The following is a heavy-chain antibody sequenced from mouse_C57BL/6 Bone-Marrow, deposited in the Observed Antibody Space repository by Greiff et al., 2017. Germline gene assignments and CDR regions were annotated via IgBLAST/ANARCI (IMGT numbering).Heavy chain of an antibody. V-gene: IGHV1-59*01. CDR1: GYTFTSYW. J-gene: IGHJ3*01. D-gene: IGHD2-4*01. Sequence: QVQLQQPGAELVRPGTSVKLSCKASGYTFTSYWMHWVKQRPGQGLEWIGVIDPSDSYTNYNQKFKGKATLTVDTSSSTAYMKLKSLTSEDSAVYYCAREYEYGFAYWGQGTLVTVSA. CDR3: AREYEYGFAY. CDR2: IDPSDSYT.